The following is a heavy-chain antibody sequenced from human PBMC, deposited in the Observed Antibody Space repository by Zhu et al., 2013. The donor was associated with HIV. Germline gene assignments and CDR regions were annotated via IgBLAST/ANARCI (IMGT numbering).Heavy chain of an antibody. V-gene: IGHV1-2*02. Sequence: QVQLVQSGAEVKKPGASVKVSCKASGYTFTGYYMHWVRQAPGQGLEWMGWINPNSGGTNYAQKFQGRVTMTRDTSISTAYMELSRLRSDDTAVYYCARSPGYSSGSPRFDYWGQGTLVTVSS. CDR1: GYTFTGYY. D-gene: IGHD6-19*01. J-gene: IGHJ4*02. CDR2: INPNSGGT. CDR3: ARSPGYSSGSPRFDY.